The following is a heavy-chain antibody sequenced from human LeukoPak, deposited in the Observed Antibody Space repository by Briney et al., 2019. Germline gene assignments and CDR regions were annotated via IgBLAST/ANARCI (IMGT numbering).Heavy chain of an antibody. CDR2: TSSSSSTI. D-gene: IGHD3-22*01. CDR1: GFTFSSHS. Sequence: PGGSLRLSCAASGFTFSSHSMNWVRQAPGKGLEWVSYTSSSSSTIYYADSVKGRFTISRDNAKNSLYLQMNSLRAEDTAVYYCARDVSLSSGYYPGVLRYWGQGTLVTVSS. J-gene: IGHJ4*02. V-gene: IGHV3-48*04. CDR3: ARDVSLSSGYYPGVLRY.